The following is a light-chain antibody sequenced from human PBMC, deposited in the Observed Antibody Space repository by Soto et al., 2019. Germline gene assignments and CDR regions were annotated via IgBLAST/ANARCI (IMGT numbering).Light chain of an antibody. J-gene: IGKJ2*01. CDR2: GAS. V-gene: IGKV3-15*01. CDR1: QSIRNN. Sequence: EVVMRQSPSTLSVSPGGRATLSCRASQSIRNNLIWYQQKSGQAPRLLIYGASTRATGIPARFSGSGSGTEFTLTISSLQSEDFAVYYCQQYDNWPPYTFGPGTKVEIK. CDR3: QQYDNWPPYT.